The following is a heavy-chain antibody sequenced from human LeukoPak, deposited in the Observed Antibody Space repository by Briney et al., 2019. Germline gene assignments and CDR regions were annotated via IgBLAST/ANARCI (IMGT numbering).Heavy chain of an antibody. D-gene: IGHD3-10*02. J-gene: IGHJ4*02. CDR2: IGNGGGTI. CDR3: VRDSYMFGSDY. Sequence: GGSLRLSCVISGFTFTSYDFNWVRQAPGKGLEWVSYIGNGGGTIYYADSVKGRFTISRDNAKNSVFLQMNTLRAEDTAVYYCVRDSYMFGSDYWGQGTLVTVSS. CDR1: GFTFTSYD. V-gene: IGHV3-48*03.